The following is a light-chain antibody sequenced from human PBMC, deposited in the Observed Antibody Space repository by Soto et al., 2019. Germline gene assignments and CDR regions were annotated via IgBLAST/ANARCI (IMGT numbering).Light chain of an antibody. Sequence: QITPSPSTLSASVGDRVTITCRASQSISSWLAWYQQKPGKAPKLLIYDASSLESGVPSRFSGSGSGTEFTLTISSLQPDDFATYYCQQYNRYSGTFGQGT. CDR2: DAS. CDR3: QQYNRYSGT. V-gene: IGKV1-5*01. CDR1: QSISSW. J-gene: IGKJ1*01.